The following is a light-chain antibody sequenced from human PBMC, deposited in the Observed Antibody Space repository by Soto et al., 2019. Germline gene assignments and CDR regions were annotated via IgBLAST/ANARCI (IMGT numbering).Light chain of an antibody. CDR3: RQRGSWPWLT. CDR1: QTVNTY. J-gene: IGKJ4*01. V-gene: IGKV3-11*01. CDR2: DAS. Sequence: EIVLKQSPGTLALSPGERATLSCSTSQTVNTYLAWYQQKPGQAPRLVIYDASNRATGIPARFSGSGSGTDFTLTINSLEPEDSVVYYWRQRGSWPWLTFGGGTRVEIK.